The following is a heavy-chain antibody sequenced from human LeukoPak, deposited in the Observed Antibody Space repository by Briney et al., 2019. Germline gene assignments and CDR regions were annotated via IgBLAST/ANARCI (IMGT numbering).Heavy chain of an antibody. CDR2: IKQDGSEK. J-gene: IGHJ4*02. Sequence: GGSLRLSCAASGFTFSSYAMSWVRQAPGKGLEWVANIKQDGSEKYYVDSVKGRFTISRDNAKNSLYLQMNSLRAEDTAVYYCARDLDFAGHRPTYYFDYWGQGTLVTVSS. D-gene: IGHD3/OR15-3a*01. V-gene: IGHV3-7*01. CDR3: ARDLDFAGHRPTYYFDY. CDR1: GFTFSSYA.